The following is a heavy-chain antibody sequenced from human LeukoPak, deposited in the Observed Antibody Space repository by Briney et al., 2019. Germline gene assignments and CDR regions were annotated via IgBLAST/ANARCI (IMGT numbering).Heavy chain of an antibody. CDR3: AKGYNCSSTSCLYYYMDV. D-gene: IGHD2-2*01. V-gene: IGHV3-23*01. Sequence: PGGSLRHSCAASGFTFSSYAMSWVRQAPGKGLEWVSAISGSGGSTYYADSVKGRFTISRDSSKNTLYLQMNSLRAEDTAVYYCAKGYNCSSTSCLYYYMDVWGKGTTVTVSS. J-gene: IGHJ6*03. CDR2: ISGSGGST. CDR1: GFTFSSYA.